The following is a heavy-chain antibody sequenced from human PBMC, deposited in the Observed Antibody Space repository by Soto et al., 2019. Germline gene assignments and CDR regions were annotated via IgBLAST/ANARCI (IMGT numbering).Heavy chain of an antibody. J-gene: IGHJ3*02. Sequence: ASVKVSCKASGYTFTGYYMHWVRQAPGQGLEWMGWINPNSGGTNYAQKFQGRVTMTRDTSISTAYMELSRLRSDDTAVYYCERDRNRGGYNYAFDIWGQGTMVTGSS. CDR3: ERDRNRGGYNYAFDI. V-gene: IGHV1-2*02. D-gene: IGHD5-12*01. CDR1: GYTFTGYY. CDR2: INPNSGGT.